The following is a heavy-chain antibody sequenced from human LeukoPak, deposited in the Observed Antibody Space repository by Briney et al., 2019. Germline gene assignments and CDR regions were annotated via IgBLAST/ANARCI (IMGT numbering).Heavy chain of an antibody. CDR1: GGSFSRYY. V-gene: IGHV4-34*01. CDR3: ARGATISETGYFDF. CDR2: IDHRGDT. D-gene: IGHD5-24*01. J-gene: IGHJ4*03. Sequence: SETLSLTCAVYGGSFSRYYWSWIRQSPGKGLEWIAEIDHRGDTNYNPSVKSRVTISVDTSKNQFSLKVRSLSAADTALYYCARGATISETGYFDFWGHGTLVTVSS.